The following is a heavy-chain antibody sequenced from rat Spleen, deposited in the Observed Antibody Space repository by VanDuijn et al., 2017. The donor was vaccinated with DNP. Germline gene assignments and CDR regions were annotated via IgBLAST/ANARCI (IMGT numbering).Heavy chain of an antibody. V-gene: IGHV3-1*01. CDR3: VRGKYNSDYFYY. Sequence: EVQLQESGSGLVKPSQSLSLTCSVTGYSITSNYWGWIRKFPGNKMEYIGHISYSGSTNYNPSLKSRISITRDTSKNQFFLQMNSVTTEDTATYYCVRGKYNSDYFYYWGQGVMVTVSS. CDR2: ISYSGST. D-gene: IGHD4-3*01. CDR1: GYSITSNY. J-gene: IGHJ2*01.